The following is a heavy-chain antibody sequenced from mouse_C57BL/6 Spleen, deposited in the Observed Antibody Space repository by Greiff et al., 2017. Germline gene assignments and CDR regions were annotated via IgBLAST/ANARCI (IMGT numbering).Heavy chain of an antibody. D-gene: IGHD1-1*01. CDR1: GYTFTSYW. Sequence: QVQLQQPGAELVKPGASVKLSCKASGYTFTSYWMHWVKQRPGRGLEWIGRIDPNRGGTKYNEKFKSKATLTVDKPSSTANMQRSSLTSEDSAVYYGARFSITTVAYAMDYWGQGTSVTVSS. V-gene: IGHV1-72*01. CDR2: IDPNRGGT. J-gene: IGHJ4*01. CDR3: ARFSITTVAYAMDY.